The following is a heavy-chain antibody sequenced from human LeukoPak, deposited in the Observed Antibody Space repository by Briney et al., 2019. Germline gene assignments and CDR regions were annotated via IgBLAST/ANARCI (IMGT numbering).Heavy chain of an antibody. Sequence: PSETLSLTCTVSGGSISSYYWSWIRQPPGKGLEWIGYIYYSGSTNYNPSLKSRVTISVDTSKNQFSLKLGSVTAADTAVYYCARGAMTTTSTFDYWGQGTLVTVSS. D-gene: IGHD5-24*01. J-gene: IGHJ4*02. CDR3: ARGAMTTTSTFDY. CDR1: GGSISSYY. CDR2: IYYSGST. V-gene: IGHV4-59*01.